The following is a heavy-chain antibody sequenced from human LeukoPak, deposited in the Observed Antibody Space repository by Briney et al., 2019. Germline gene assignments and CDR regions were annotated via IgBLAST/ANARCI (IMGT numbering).Heavy chain of an antibody. CDR3: ARFLIYSSARGKFSPDY. V-gene: IGHV4-39*01. CDR2: IYYSGST. CDR1: GGSISSSSYY. D-gene: IGHD3-22*01. Sequence: SETLSLTCTVSGGSISSSSYYWGWIRQPPGKGLEWIGSIYYSGSTYYNPSLKSRVTISVDTSKNQVSLKLSSVTAADTAVYYCARFLIYSSARGKFSPDYWGQGTLVTVSS. J-gene: IGHJ4*02.